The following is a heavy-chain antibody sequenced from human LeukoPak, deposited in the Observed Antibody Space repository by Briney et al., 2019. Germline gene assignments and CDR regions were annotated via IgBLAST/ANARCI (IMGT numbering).Heavy chain of an antibody. J-gene: IGHJ6*02. CDR3: AKKKVDVMGNQYYYYYGLDA. CDR2: INHSGIN. D-gene: IGHD3-16*01. Sequence: NPSETLSLTCAVYGGSFSGYSLTWIRQPPGKGLEWIGEINHSGINHFNPSLKSRVTISADTSKKQVFLNLSSVTAADTAVYYCAKKKVDVMGNQYYYYYGLDAWGQGTTVTVSS. V-gene: IGHV4-34*01. CDR1: GGSFSGYS.